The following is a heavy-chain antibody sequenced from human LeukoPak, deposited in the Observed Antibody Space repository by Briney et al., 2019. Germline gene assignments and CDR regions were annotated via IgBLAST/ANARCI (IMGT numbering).Heavy chain of an antibody. D-gene: IGHD5-24*01. CDR3: TRVGYIDEGIDY. V-gene: IGHV3-7*04. CDR2: IKQDGSKK. CDR1: GFPFSSYW. Sequence: GGSLRLSCVASGFPFSSYWMTWVRQAPGKGLEWVANIKQDGSKKSYVDSVKGRFTISRDNAKNSLYPQMNSLRAEDTAIYYCTRVGYIDEGIDYWGQGTLVTVFS. J-gene: IGHJ4*02.